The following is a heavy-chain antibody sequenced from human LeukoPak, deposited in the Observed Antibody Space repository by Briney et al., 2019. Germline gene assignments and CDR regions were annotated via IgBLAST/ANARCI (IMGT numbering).Heavy chain of an antibody. CDR1: GFTVSSNY. CDR2: IYSGGST. V-gene: IGHV3-66*02. Sequence: GGSLRLSCAASGFTVSSNYMSWVRQAPGKGLEWVSVIYSGGSTYYADSVEGRFTISRDNSKNTLYLQMNSLRAEDTAVYYCARQDTEGYYFDYWGQGTRVTVSS. D-gene: IGHD2-15*01. CDR3: ARQDTEGYYFDY. J-gene: IGHJ4*02.